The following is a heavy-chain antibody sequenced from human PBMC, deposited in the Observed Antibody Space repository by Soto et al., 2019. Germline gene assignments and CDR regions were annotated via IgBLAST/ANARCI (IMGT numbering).Heavy chain of an antibody. D-gene: IGHD1-26*01. J-gene: IGHJ6*02. Sequence: GESLKISCKGSGYSFTSYWISWVRQMPGKGLEWMGRIDPSDSYTNYSPSFQGHVTISADKSISTAYLQWSSLKASDTAMYYCVAGGGSYSGNVMDVWGQGTTVTVSS. CDR3: VAGGGSYSGNVMDV. CDR1: GYSFTSYW. V-gene: IGHV5-10-1*01. CDR2: IDPSDSYT.